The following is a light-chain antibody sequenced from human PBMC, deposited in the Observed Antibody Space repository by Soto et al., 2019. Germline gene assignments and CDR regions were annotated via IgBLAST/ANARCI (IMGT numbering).Light chain of an antibody. Sequence: DIQMTQSPSTLSASVGDRVTITYRASQGISSSLAWYQQKPGKAPKLLIYAASTLQSGVPSRFSGSGSGTDFTLTISSLQPEDFATYYCQQLNSYPWTFGQGTKADIK. J-gene: IGKJ1*01. CDR2: AAS. CDR3: QQLNSYPWT. V-gene: IGKV1-9*01. CDR1: QGISSS.